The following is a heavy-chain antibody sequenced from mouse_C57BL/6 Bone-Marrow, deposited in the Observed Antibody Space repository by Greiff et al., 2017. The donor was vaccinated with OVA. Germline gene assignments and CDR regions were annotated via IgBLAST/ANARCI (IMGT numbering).Heavy chain of an antibody. J-gene: IGHJ1*03. CDR2: IDPENGDT. CDR3: TKRGWILKDDCYFDV. D-gene: IGHD2-3*01. CDR1: GFNIKDDY. V-gene: IGHV14-4*01. Sequence: EVQLQQSGAELVRPGASVKLSCTASGFNIKDDYMHWVKQRPEQGLEWIGWIDPENGDTEYASKFQGKATITADTSSNTDYLQLSSLTSEDTAVYSCTKRGWILKDDCYFDVWGTGTTVTVSS.